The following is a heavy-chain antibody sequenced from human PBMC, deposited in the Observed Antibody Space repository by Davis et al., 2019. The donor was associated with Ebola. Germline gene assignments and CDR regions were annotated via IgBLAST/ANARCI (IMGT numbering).Heavy chain of an antibody. D-gene: IGHD3-16*01. CDR3: ARRAAVAYDHVWGISRHDAFDI. CDR2: IYPSDSDT. J-gene: IGHJ3*02. CDR1: AYIFGSSW. V-gene: IGHV5-51*01. Sequence: GGSLRLSCEGPAYIFGSSWIAWVRQMPGKGLEWMGIIYPSDSDTKYSPSFQGRVTISADKSLATAYLQWSNLKASDTAMYYCARRAAVAYDHVWGISRHDAFDIWGQGTMVTVSS.